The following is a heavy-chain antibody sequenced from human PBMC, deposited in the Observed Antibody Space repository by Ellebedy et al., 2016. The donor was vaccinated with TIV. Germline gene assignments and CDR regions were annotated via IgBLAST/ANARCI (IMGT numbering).Heavy chain of an antibody. Sequence: GESLKISCADSGFTFNTYAMSWVRQAPGKGLEWVATINQGGSETYYVDSVKGRFTISRDNSKNSLYLQMNSLRADDTALYYCASAARGSGAYESFWGQGTLVTVFS. D-gene: IGHD5-12*01. V-gene: IGHV3-7*01. CDR2: INQGGSET. J-gene: IGHJ4*02. CDR1: GFTFNTYA. CDR3: ASAARGSGAYESF.